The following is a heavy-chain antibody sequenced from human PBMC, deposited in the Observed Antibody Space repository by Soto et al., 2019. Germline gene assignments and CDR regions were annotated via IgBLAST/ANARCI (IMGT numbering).Heavy chain of an antibody. CDR1: GFTFSSYA. V-gene: IGHV3-23*01. J-gene: IGHJ4*02. CDR2: ISGSGGST. CDR3: ARDRATGTPRRYFDY. D-gene: IGHD1-1*01. Sequence: EVQLLESGGGLVQPGGSLRLSCAASGFTFSSYAMSWVRQAPGKGLEWVSAISGSGGSTYYADSVKGRFTISRDNSKNTLYLQMYSLRAEDTAVYYYARDRATGTPRRYFDYWGQGTLVTVSS.